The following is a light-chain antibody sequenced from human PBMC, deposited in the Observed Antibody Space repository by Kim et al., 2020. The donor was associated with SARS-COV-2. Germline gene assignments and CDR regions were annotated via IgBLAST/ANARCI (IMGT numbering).Light chain of an antibody. J-gene: IGLJ3*02. CDR2: DVS. CDR3: CSYAGSSDLV. V-gene: IGLV2-23*02. Sequence: QSALTQPASVSESPGQSITISCTGTSGDVGGHKFVSWYQQHPGKAPKLMIYDVSQRPSGVSTRFSGSKSGNTASLTISGLQAEDEANYYCCSYAGSSDLVFGGGTQLTVL. CDR1: SGDVGGHKF.